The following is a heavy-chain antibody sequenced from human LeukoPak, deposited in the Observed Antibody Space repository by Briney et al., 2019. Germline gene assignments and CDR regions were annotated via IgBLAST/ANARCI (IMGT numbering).Heavy chain of an antibody. CDR3: ARSSFPCSSGSCYHNYYFDY. D-gene: IGHD2-15*01. Sequence: PSETLSLTCTVSGGSISSYYWSWIRQPPGKGLEWIGYIYYSGSTNYNPSLKSRVTISVDTSKNQFSLKLSSVTAADTAVYYCARSSFPCSSGSCYHNYYFDYWGQGTLVTVSS. J-gene: IGHJ4*02. CDR1: GGSISSYY. CDR2: IYYSGST. V-gene: IGHV4-59*08.